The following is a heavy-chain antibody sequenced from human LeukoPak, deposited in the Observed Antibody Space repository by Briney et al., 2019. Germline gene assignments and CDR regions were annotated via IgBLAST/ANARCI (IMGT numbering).Heavy chain of an antibody. D-gene: IGHD3-16*01. J-gene: IGHJ4*02. V-gene: IGHV3-7*01. CDR3: AKETGWITGASAH. CDR1: GFTFSSYW. CDR2: IKQDGSEK. Sequence: GGSLRLSCAASGFTFSSYWMSWVRQAPEKGLEWVANIKQDGSEKYYVDSVKGRFTISRDNGKNSLFLQMSSLRVEDTAVYYCAKETGWITGASAHWGQGTLVTVSS.